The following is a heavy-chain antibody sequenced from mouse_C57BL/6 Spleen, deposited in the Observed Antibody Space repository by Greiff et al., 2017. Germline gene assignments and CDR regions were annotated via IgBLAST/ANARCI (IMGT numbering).Heavy chain of an antibody. CDR1: GYTFTSYW. CDR3: TRKDYSNYVGFAY. J-gene: IGHJ3*01. D-gene: IGHD2-5*01. V-gene: IGHV1-5*01. Sequence: EVQLQQSGTVLARPGASVKMSCKTSGYTFTSYWMHWVKQRPGQGLEWIGAIYPGNSDTSYNQKFKSKAKLTAVTSASTAYMELSSLTNEDSAVYYCTRKDYSNYVGFAYWGQGTLVTVSA. CDR2: IYPGNSDT.